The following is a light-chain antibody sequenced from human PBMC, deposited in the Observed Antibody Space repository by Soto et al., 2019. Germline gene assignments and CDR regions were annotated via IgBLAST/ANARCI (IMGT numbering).Light chain of an antibody. V-gene: IGLV1-40*01. CDR2: GNS. CDR3: QSYDSSPSGWV. J-gene: IGLJ3*02. Sequence: QSVLTQPPSASGAPGQTVTISCTVSSSNIRAGYDVHWYQQLPGTAPKLLIYGNSNRPSGVPDRFSGSKSGTSASLAITGLRAEDEADYYCQSYDSSPSGWVFGGGTKLTVL. CDR1: SSNIRAGYD.